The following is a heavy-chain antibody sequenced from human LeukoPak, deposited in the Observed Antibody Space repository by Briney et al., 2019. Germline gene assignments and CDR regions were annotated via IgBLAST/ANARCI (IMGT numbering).Heavy chain of an antibody. J-gene: IGHJ4*02. CDR2: INSDGSST. CDR3: ARELWFGELLALDY. V-gene: IGHV3-74*01. Sequence: PGGSLRLSCAASGFTFSSYWMHWVRQAPGKGLVWVSRINSDGSSTSYADSMKGRFIIARDNAKNTLYLQMNSLRAEDTAVYYCARELWFGELLALDYWGQGTLVTVSS. D-gene: IGHD3-10*01. CDR1: GFTFSSYW.